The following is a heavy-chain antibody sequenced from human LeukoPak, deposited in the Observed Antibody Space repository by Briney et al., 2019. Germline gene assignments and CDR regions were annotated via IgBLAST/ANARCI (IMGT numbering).Heavy chain of an antibody. CDR3: ATGYGSGSYYRYYFDY. CDR1: GFTFESYW. V-gene: IGHV3-33*08. Sequence: GGSLRLSCAASGFTFESYWMSWVRQAPGKGLEWVAVIWYDGSNKYYADSVKGRFTISRDNSKNTLYLQMNSLRAEDTAVYYCATGYGSGSYYRYYFDYWGQGTLVTVSS. CDR2: IWYDGSNK. J-gene: IGHJ4*02. D-gene: IGHD3-10*01.